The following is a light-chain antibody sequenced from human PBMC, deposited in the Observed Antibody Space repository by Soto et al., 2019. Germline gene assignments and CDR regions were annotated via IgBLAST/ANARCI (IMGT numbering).Light chain of an antibody. V-gene: IGKV1-17*01. CDR2: AAS. J-gene: IGKJ3*01. CDR1: QGIRNF. Sequence: DIQMTQSPSPLSASVGDRVTITCRASQGIRNFFGWFQQKPGKAPERLIYAASSLDGGVPSRFRGSGTGKEFTHPDRSLQPEDFAPFFCLQHSTFPLTFGPGTKVDI. CDR3: LQHSTFPLT.